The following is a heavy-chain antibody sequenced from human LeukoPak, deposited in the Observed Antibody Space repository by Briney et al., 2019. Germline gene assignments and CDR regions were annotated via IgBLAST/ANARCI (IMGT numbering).Heavy chain of an antibody. J-gene: IGHJ3*01. CDR2: ISSRSTYI. V-gene: IGHV3-21*01. Sequence: GGSLRLSCAASGFTFSSYSMHWVRQAPGKGLEWVSSISSRSTYIYYADSVKGRCTISRDNARNSLYLHINSLRAADTAVYYCAGVTWFVESLDAFDVWGPGTMVTVSS. D-gene: IGHD3-10*01. CDR3: AGVTWFVESLDAFDV. CDR1: GFTFSSYS.